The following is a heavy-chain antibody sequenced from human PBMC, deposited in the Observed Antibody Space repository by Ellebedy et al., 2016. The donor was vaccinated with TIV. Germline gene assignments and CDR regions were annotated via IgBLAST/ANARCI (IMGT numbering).Heavy chain of an antibody. CDR2: IYYSGST. Sequence: SETLSLXXTVSGGSISSYYWSWIRQPPGKGLEWIGYIYYSGSTNYNPSLKSRVTISVDTSKNQFSLKLSSVTAADTAVYYCARIITMIVGDAFDIWGQGTMVTVSS. CDR1: GGSISSYY. V-gene: IGHV4-59*01. CDR3: ARIITMIVGDAFDI. D-gene: IGHD3-22*01. J-gene: IGHJ3*02.